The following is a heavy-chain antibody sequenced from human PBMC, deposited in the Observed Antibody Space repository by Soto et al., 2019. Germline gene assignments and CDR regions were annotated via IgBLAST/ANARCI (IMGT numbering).Heavy chain of an antibody. CDR3: ARVPDR. CDR2: IYHSGST. V-gene: IGHV4-30-2*01. Sequence: ASETLSLTCAGSGGSLSRGGYSWSWIRQPPGKGLEWIGYIYHSGSTYYNPSLKSRVTISVDRSKNQFSLKLSSVTAADTAVYYCARVPDRWGQGTLVTVSS. CDR1: GGSLSRGGYS. J-gene: IGHJ5*02. D-gene: IGHD2-2*01.